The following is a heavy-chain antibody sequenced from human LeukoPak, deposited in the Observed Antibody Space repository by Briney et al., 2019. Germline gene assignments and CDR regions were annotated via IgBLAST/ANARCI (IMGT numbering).Heavy chain of an antibody. CDR1: GFTFSSYG. D-gene: IGHD5-18*01. J-gene: IGHJ2*01. V-gene: IGHV3-30*18. Sequence: GGSLRLSCAASGFTFSSYGMHWVRQAPGKGLEWVAVISYDGSNKYCADSVKGRFTISRDNSKNTLYLQMNSLRAEDTVVYYCAKDLSTASYGPNWYFDLWGRGTLVTVSS. CDR3: AKDLSTASYGPNWYFDL. CDR2: ISYDGSNK.